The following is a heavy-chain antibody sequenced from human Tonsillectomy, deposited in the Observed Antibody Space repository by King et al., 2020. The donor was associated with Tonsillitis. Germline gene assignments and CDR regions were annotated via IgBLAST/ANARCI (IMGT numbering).Heavy chain of an antibody. CDR3: ARLAIDGGNYYHDY. D-gene: IGHD4-23*01. Sequence: QLVQSGAEVKKPGASVKVSCKASGYTFTGYYMHWLRQAPGQGLECMVWINPNSVGANYAQKFQCRVTMTRDTSISTAYMELRRLISDDTAVYYCARLAIDGGNYYHDYWGQGTLVTVSS. CDR2: INPNSVGA. CDR1: GYTFTGYY. J-gene: IGHJ4*02. V-gene: IGHV1-2*02.